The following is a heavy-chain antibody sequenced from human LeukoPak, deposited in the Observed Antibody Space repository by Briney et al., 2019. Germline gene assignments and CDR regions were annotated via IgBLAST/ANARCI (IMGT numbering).Heavy chain of an antibody. CDR2: INHSGST. CDR1: GGSFSGYY. Sequence: PSETLSLTCAVYGGSFSGYYWSWIRQPPGKGLEWIGEINHSGSTNFNPSLKSRVTISVDTSKNQFSLKMSSVTAADTAVYFCARGGPPGYYYDYYMDVWGKGTTVTIS. J-gene: IGHJ6*03. V-gene: IGHV4-34*01. CDR3: ARGGPPGYYYDYYMDV.